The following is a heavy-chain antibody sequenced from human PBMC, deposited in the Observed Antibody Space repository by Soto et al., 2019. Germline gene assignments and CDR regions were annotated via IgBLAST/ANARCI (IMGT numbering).Heavy chain of an antibody. CDR2: IYYSGRT. CDR1: GRSISSVDYY. CDR3: ASSYYDSSPYYYYGMDV. Sequence: QVQLQESGPGLVKPSQTLSLTCTVSGRSISSVDYYWSWIRQRPGKGLEWIGYIYYSGRTYYNSSLKGRVTISVDTSKNQFSLRLSSVTAADTAVYYCASSYYDSSPYYYYGMDVWGRGTTVTVSS. D-gene: IGHD3-22*01. V-gene: IGHV4-31*03. J-gene: IGHJ6*02.